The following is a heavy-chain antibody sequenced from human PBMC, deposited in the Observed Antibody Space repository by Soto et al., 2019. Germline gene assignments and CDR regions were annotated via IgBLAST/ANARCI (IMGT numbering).Heavy chain of an antibody. CDR2: ISYDGSNK. CDR3: ARGTSSSSWYALGWFDP. CDR1: GFTFSSYA. V-gene: IGHV3-30-3*01. Sequence: GGSLRLSCAASGFTFSSYAMHWVRQAPGKGLEWVAVISYDGSNKYYADSVKGRFIISRDNSKNTLYLQMNSLRAEDTAVYYCARGTSSSSWYALGWFDPWGQGTLVTVSS. D-gene: IGHD6-13*01. J-gene: IGHJ5*02.